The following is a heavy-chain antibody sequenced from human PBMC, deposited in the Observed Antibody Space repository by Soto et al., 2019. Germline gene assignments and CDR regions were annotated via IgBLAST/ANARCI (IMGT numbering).Heavy chain of an antibody. V-gene: IGHV4-59*01. CDR3: AGRQYSYGYDPLL. CDR2: IYYSGST. CDR1: GGSISSYY. Sequence: QVQLQESGQGLVKPSETLSLTCTVSGGSISSYYWSWIRQPPGKGLEWIGYIYYSGSTNYNPSLTSRVTISVDTSKNQFSLKLSSVTAADTAVYYCAGRQYSYGYDPLLWGQGTLVTVSS. D-gene: IGHD5-18*01. J-gene: IGHJ4*02.